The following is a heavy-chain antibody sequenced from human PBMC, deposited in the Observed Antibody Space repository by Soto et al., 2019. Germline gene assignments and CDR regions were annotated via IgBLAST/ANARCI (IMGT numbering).Heavy chain of an antibody. V-gene: IGHV1-69*12. CDR1: GGTFSSYA. Sequence: QVQLVQSGAEVKKPGSSVKVSCKASGGTFSSYAISWVRQSPGQGLEWMGGIIPIFGTANYAQKFQGRVTITADESTSTAYMELSSLRSEDTAVYYCARAERGPVYDFWSGYSPHQPYYYGMDVWGQGTTVTVSS. J-gene: IGHJ6*02. CDR3: ARAERGPVYDFWSGYSPHQPYYYGMDV. D-gene: IGHD3-3*01. CDR2: IIPIFGTA.